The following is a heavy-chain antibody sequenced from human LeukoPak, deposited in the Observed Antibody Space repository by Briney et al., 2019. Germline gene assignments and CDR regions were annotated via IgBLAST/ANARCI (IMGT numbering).Heavy chain of an antibody. CDR3: ARERVVGSSGYYYFDY. J-gene: IGHJ4*02. CDR2: IYTSGST. CDR1: GGSISSYY. D-gene: IGHD3-22*01. Sequence: SETLSLTCTASGGSISSYYWSWIRQPAGKGLEWIGRIYTSGSTNYNPSLKSRVTMSVDTSKNQFSLKLSSVTAADTAVYYCARERVVGSSGYYYFDYWGQGTLVTVSS. V-gene: IGHV4-4*07.